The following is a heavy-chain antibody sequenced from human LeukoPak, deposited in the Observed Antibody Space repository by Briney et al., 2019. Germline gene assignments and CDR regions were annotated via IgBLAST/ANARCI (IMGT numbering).Heavy chain of an antibody. CDR1: GFTFSSYW. V-gene: IGHV3-7*01. Sequence: TGGSLRLSCAASGFTFSSYWMSWVRQAPGKGLEWVANIKQDGSEKYYVDSVKGRFTISRDNAKNSLYLQMNSLRAEDTAVYYCARGREAVAGTVPLDYWGQGTLVTVSS. CDR2: IKQDGSEK. CDR3: ARGREAVAGTVPLDY. J-gene: IGHJ4*02. D-gene: IGHD6-19*01.